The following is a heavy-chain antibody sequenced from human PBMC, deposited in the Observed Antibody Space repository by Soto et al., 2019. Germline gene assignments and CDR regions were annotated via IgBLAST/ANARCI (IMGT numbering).Heavy chain of an antibody. Sequence: SETLSLTGTVSGGSSSSYYWSWMRQPPGKGLEWIGYIYYSGSTNYNPSLKSRVTISVDTSKNQFSLKLSSVTAADTAVYYCASYDYGGKRGYYFDYWGQGTLVTVSS. CDR3: ASYDYGGKRGYYFDY. J-gene: IGHJ4*02. V-gene: IGHV4-59*01. CDR1: GGSSSSYY. D-gene: IGHD4-17*01. CDR2: IYYSGST.